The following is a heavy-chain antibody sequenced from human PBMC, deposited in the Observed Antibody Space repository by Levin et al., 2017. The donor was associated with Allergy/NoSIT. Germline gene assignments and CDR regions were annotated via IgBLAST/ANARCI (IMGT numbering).Heavy chain of an antibody. D-gene: IGHD2-15*01. J-gene: IGHJ4*02. CDR1: GYSFTSYW. CDR2: IYPGDSDT. CDR3: ARQKGYCSGGSCYQGGGFDY. V-gene: IGHV5-51*01. Sequence: KVSCKGSGYSFTSYWIGWVRQMPGKGLEWMGIIYPGDSDTRYSPSFQGQVTISADKSISTAYLQWSSLKASDTAMYYCARQKGYCSGGSCYQGGGFDYWGQGTLVTVSS.